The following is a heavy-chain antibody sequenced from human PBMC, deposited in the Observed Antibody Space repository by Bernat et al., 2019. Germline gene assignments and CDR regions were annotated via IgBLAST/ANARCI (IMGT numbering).Heavy chain of an antibody. D-gene: IGHD2-8*01. CDR2: IWYDGSNK. CDR1: GFTFSSYG. J-gene: IGHJ4*02. CDR3: ARGPDCTNGVCYIDY. V-gene: IGHV3-33*01. Sequence: VHLVESGGGVVQPGRSRRLSCAASGFTFSSYGMQWVRQAPGKGLEWVAVIWYDGSNKYYEDSVKGRFTIARDNSKNTLYLQMNSLRAEDTALYYCARGPDCTNGVCYIDYWGQGTLVTVSS.